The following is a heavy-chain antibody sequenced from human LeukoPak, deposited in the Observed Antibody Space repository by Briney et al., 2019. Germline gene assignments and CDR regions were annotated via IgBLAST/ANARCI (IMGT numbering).Heavy chain of an antibody. CDR1: GGSISSSKYY. D-gene: IGHD5-18*01. J-gene: IGHJ5*02. CDR3: ARGRAIQLWFSGLVP. Sequence: SETLSLTCTVSGGSISSSKYYWGWIRQPPGKGLEWIGSIYYSGSAYYNPSLKSRVTISVDTSKNQFSLKLSSVTAADTAVYYCARGRAIQLWFSGLVPWGQGTLVTVSS. V-gene: IGHV4-39*07. CDR2: IYYSGSA.